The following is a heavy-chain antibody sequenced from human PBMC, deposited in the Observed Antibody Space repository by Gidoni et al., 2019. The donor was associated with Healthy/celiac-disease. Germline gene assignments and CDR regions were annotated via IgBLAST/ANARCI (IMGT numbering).Heavy chain of an antibody. Sequence: QVQLVESGGGVVQPGRSLRLSCAASGFTFSSYAMHWVRQAPGKGLGWVAVIWYDGSNKYYTDSVKVRFTISRDNSKNTLYLQMNSLRAEDTAVYYCARDLNDYSNFYYYYGMDVWGQGTTVTVSS. CDR2: IWYDGSNK. CDR3: ARDLNDYSNFYYYYGMDV. D-gene: IGHD4-4*01. CDR1: GFTFSSYA. V-gene: IGHV3-33*01. J-gene: IGHJ6*02.